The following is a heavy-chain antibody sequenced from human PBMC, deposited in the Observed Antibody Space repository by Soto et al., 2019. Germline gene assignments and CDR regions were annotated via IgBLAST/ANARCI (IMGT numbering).Heavy chain of an antibody. J-gene: IGHJ6*02. D-gene: IGHD5-12*01. V-gene: IGHV1-18*01. Sequence: ASVKVSCKASGYTFTSYGISWVRQAPGQGLEWMGWISAYNGNTNYAQKLQGRVTMTTDTSTSTAYMELRSLRSDDTAVYYCARERGSGYRPVVGMDVWGQGTTVTVSS. CDR3: ARERGSGYRPVVGMDV. CDR1: GYTFTSYG. CDR2: ISAYNGNT.